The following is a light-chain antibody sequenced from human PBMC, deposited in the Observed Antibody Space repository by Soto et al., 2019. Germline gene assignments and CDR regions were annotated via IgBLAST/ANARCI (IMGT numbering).Light chain of an antibody. CDR3: QQTYSSPMA. V-gene: IGKV1-39*01. CDR2: AAS. CDR1: QTINTY. J-gene: IGKJ3*01. Sequence: IQMTQSPSSLSASVGDRVTINCRASQTINTYLNWYQQMPGKAPKLLIFAASDLQSGVPSRFSGSGSGTEFTLTISSLQPEDFATYYCQQTYSSPMAFGLGTKVDIK.